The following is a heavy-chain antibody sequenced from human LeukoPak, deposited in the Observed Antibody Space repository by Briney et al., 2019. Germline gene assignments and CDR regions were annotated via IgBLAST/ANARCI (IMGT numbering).Heavy chain of an antibody. J-gene: IGHJ4*02. CDR3: ARHASRSTMIDPYYFDY. Sequence: GGSLRLSCAASGFTVSSNYMSWVRQAPGKGLEWVSVIYSGGSTYYADSVKGRFTISRDNSKNTLYLQMNSLRAEDTAVYYCARHASRSTMIDPYYFDYWGQGTLVTVSS. V-gene: IGHV3-53*01. D-gene: IGHD3-22*01. CDR2: IYSGGST. CDR1: GFTVSSNY.